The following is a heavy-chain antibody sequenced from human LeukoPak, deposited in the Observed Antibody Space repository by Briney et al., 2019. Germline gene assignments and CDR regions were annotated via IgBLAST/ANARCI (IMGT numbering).Heavy chain of an antibody. CDR3: ARGAYCSGGSCYPYFDY. CDR1: GGSISSYY. V-gene: IGHV4-59*08. CDR2: IYYSGST. D-gene: IGHD2-15*01. J-gene: IGHJ4*02. Sequence: SETLSLTCTVSGGSISSYYWSWIRQPPGKGLEWIGYIYYSGSTNYNPSLKSRVTISVDTSKSQFSLKLSSVTAADTAVYYCARGAYCSGGSCYPYFDYWGQGTLVSVSS.